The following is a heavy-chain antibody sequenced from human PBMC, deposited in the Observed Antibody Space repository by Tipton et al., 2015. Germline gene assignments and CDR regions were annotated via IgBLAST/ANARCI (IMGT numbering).Heavy chain of an antibody. CDR2: IYYSGST. CDR1: GGSISSYY. D-gene: IGHD3-3*01. V-gene: IGHV4-59*01. J-gene: IGHJ4*02. CDR3: ARGLWSGYYSNYFDC. Sequence: TLSLTCTVSGGSISSYYWSWIRQPPGKGLEWIGYIYYSGSTNYNPSLKSRVTISVDTSKNQFSLKLSSVTAADTAVYYCARGLWSGYYSNYFDCWGQGTLVTVSS.